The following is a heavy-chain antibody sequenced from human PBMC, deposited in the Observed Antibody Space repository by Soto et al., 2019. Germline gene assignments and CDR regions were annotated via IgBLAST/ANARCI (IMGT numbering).Heavy chain of an antibody. V-gene: IGHV1-18*01. CDR2: ISAYNGNT. Sequence: QVQLVQSGAEVKKPGASVKVSCKASGYTFTSHGISWVRQAPGQGLEWMGWISAYNGNTNHARKLQGRVTMTTDTSTSTAYMELRRLRSAATAVYYWARLPPPVDVWGQGTTVTVSS. CDR3: ARLPPPVDV. CDR1: GYTFTSHG. J-gene: IGHJ6*02.